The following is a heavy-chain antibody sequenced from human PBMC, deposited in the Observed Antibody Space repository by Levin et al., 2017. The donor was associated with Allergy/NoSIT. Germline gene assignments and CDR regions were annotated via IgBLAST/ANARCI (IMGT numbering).Heavy chain of an antibody. D-gene: IGHD5-18*01. CDR3: ARGFRGYSYGFDS. CDR1: GDSIRSFY. J-gene: IGHJ4*02. V-gene: IGHV4-59*08. Sequence: SQTLSLTGTVSGDSIRSFYWGWIRPPPGKGLEWIGYIHYTGSTNYSPSLKGRITISRDMSKNQFSLKLSSVTASDTAMYYCARGFRGYSYGFDSWGQGTLVTVSS. CDR2: IHYTGST.